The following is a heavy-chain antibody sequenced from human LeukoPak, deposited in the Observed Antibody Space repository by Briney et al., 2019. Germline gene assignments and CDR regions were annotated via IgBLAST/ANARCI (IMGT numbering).Heavy chain of an antibody. Sequence: SETLSLTCTVSGGSISSYYWSWIQQPPGKGLEWIGYIYYRGSTKYKPSLKSRVTISVDTSKNQFSLKLSSVTAADTAVYYCARGRFLDAFDIWGQGTMVTVSS. CDR2: IYYRGST. CDR1: GGSISSYY. J-gene: IGHJ3*02. V-gene: IGHV4-59*01. D-gene: IGHD3-3*01. CDR3: ARGRFLDAFDI.